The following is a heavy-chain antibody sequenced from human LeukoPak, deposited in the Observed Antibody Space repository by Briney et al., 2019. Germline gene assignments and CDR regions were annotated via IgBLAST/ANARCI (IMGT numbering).Heavy chain of an antibody. CDR3: ARHGHYDFWSGYCRPGWFLGFMDV. CDR2: IYYSGST. J-gene: IGHJ6*02. Sequence: SETLSLTCTVSGGSISSSSYYWGWIRQPPGKGLEWIGSIYYSGSTYYNPSLKSRVTISVDTSKNQFSLKLSSVTAADTAVYYCARHGHYDFWSGYCRPGWFLGFMDVWGQGTTVTISS. CDR1: GGSISSSSYY. D-gene: IGHD3-3*01. V-gene: IGHV4-39*01.